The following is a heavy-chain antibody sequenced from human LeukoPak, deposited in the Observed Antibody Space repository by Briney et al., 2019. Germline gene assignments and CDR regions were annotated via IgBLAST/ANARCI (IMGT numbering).Heavy chain of an antibody. Sequence: SVKVSCKASGGTFSSYAISWVRQAPGQGLEWIGGIIPIFGTANYAQKFQGRVTITADESTSTAYMELSSLRSEDTAVSYCARDSAAWYSYGPHYYYYGMDVWGQGTTVTVSS. CDR1: GGTFSSYA. CDR3: ARDSAAWYSYGPHYYYYGMDV. J-gene: IGHJ6*02. V-gene: IGHV1-69*13. CDR2: IIPIFGTA. D-gene: IGHD5-18*01.